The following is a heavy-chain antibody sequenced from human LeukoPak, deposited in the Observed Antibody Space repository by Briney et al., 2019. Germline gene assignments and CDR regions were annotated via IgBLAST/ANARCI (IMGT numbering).Heavy chain of an antibody. V-gene: IGHV3-11*05. D-gene: IGHD5-12*01. Sequence: GGSLRLSCAASGFTFSNYYMSWIRQAPGKGLEWVSYISSSSTNTNYADSVKGRFTISRDNAKNSLYLQMNSLRAEDTAVYYCARDAEGYPAQNWFDPWGQGTLVTVFS. CDR2: ISSSSTNT. CDR3: ARDAEGYPAQNWFDP. CDR1: GFTFSNYY. J-gene: IGHJ5*02.